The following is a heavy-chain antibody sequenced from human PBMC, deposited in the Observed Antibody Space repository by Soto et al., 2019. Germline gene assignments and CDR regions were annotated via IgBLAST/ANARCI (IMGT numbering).Heavy chain of an antibody. CDR1: GFTFSNYG. CDR2: LPEIGTNT. J-gene: IGHJ4*02. D-gene: IGHD1-26*01. V-gene: IGHV3-23*01. CDR3: AKKSGVGATWYFDY. Sequence: EVQLLESGGGLVQPGGSLRLSCAASGFTFSNYGMSWVRQAPGKGMEWVSALPEIGTNTYYADSVKGRFTISRDNSKNTLFLQINNLRAGDTAFYYCAKKSGVGATWYFDYWGQGTLVTVSS.